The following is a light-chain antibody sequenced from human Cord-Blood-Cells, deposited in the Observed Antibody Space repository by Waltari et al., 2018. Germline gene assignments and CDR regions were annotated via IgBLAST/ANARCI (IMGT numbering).Light chain of an antibody. CDR3: CSYAGSSALWV. CDR1: STAVWSYNL. V-gene: IGLV2-23*01. J-gene: IGLJ3*02. CDR2: EGS. Sequence: QSALTQPASVSESPGQSTTISCTGTSTAVWSYNLVYWYQQQPGQAPQLTVYEGSKRPSGVSNLFSGSKSRNTSSLTIFGLQADDEAVYSCCSYAGSSALWVFGGGTKLTVL.